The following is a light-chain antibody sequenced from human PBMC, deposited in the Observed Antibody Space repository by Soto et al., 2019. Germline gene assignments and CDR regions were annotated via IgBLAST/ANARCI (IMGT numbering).Light chain of an antibody. J-gene: IGKJ5*01. CDR2: TAS. Sequence: DIQLTQSPSFLSASVGDRVTITCRASQGIRSLLAWYQQKPGKAPELLIHTASTLHSGVPSRFSGSGSGTEFTLTISSLQPEDFGTYYCQHRHSVPITFGQGTRL. CDR1: QGIRSL. V-gene: IGKV1-9*01. CDR3: QHRHSVPIT.